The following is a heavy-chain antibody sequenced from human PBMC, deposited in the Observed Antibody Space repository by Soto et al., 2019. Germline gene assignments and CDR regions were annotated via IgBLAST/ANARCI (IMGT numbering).Heavy chain of an antibody. CDR2: IKSKTDGGTT. Sequence: GGSLRLSCAASGFTFSNAWMNWVRQAPGKGLEWVGRIKSKTDGGTTDYAAPVKGRFTISRDDSKNTLYLQMNSLKTEDTAVYYCTTRFRPPKDIVVVPAASEFDYWGQGTLVTVSS. CDR1: GFTFSNAW. CDR3: TTRFRPPKDIVVVPAASEFDY. V-gene: IGHV3-15*07. J-gene: IGHJ4*02. D-gene: IGHD2-2*01.